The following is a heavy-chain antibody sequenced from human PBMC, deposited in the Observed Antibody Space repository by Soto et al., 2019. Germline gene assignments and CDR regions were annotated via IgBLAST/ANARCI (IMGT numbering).Heavy chain of an antibody. D-gene: IGHD6-13*01. CDR3: ARDPGYSSTENSFYI. CDR2: TYYRSKWYN. Sequence: SQTLSLTCAISGDSVSSNSAAWNWIRQSPSRGLEWLGRTYYRSKWYNDYAVSVKSRITINPDTSKNKSSLQLNSVTHEDTTGIYCARDPGYSSTENSFYIGGQGTMVPVS. CDR1: GDSVSSNSAA. J-gene: IGHJ3*02. V-gene: IGHV6-1*01.